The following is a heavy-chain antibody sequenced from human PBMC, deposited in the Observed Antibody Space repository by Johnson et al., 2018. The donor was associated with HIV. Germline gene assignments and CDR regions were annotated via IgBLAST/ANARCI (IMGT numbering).Heavy chain of an antibody. D-gene: IGHD6-19*01. CDR2: ISSSATAI. Sequence: QVQLVESGGGLVQPGGSLRLSCAASGFTFNDYYMTWVRQAPGKGLECVSYISSSATAIYYTDSVKGRFTISRDNAESSLHLQMNSLRADDTAVYYCVKDRIAVAGNDAFDIWGQGTMVTVSS. CDR1: GFTFNDYY. V-gene: IGHV3-11*04. J-gene: IGHJ3*02. CDR3: VKDRIAVAGNDAFDI.